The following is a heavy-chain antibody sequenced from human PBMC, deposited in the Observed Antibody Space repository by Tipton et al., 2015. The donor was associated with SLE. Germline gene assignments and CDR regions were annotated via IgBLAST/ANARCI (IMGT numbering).Heavy chain of an antibody. CDR1: GYTFTGYY. D-gene: IGHD3-10*01. CDR2: INPKSDDT. CDR3: ARGAYHFGSGRDQNPDAFDF. J-gene: IGHJ3*01. V-gene: IGHV1-2*06. Sequence: QLVQSGPEVKKPGASVKVSCKASGYTFTGYYLHWLRQAPGQGLEWMGRINPKSDDTNYAQKFEGRVTMTRDTSSSTASMELSSLTSDDAAVYYCARGAYHFGSGRDQNPDAFDFWGQGTMVTVSS.